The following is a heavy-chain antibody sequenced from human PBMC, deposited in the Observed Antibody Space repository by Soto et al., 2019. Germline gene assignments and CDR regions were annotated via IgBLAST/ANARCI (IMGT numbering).Heavy chain of an antibody. V-gene: IGHV3-23*01. Sequence: GGSLRLSCAASGFTFSGYAMSWVRQAPGKGLEWVSVISGSGATTSYADSVKGRFSISRDNSKSTLYLQMNSLRAEDTAVYYCTKTAGRAVAGNGGEFDQWGQGTQVTVSS. J-gene: IGHJ4*02. D-gene: IGHD6-19*01. CDR1: GFTFSGYA. CDR2: ISGSGATT. CDR3: TKTAGRAVAGNGGEFDQ.